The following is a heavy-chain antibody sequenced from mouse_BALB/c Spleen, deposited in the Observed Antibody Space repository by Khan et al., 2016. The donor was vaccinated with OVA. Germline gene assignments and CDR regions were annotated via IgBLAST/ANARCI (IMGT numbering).Heavy chain of an antibody. CDR2: INPSTGYT. Sequence: VQLVESGAELAKPGASVKMSCKASGYTFSNYWIHCVKQRPGQGLEWIGYINPSTGYTEYNQKFKDKATLTADKSSTTAYMQLSSLTSEDSAVYYCARRGLRWDFAYWGQGTTLTVSS. CDR3: ARRGLRWDFAY. J-gene: IGHJ2*01. CDR1: GYTFSNYW. D-gene: IGHD1-1*01. V-gene: IGHV1-7*01.